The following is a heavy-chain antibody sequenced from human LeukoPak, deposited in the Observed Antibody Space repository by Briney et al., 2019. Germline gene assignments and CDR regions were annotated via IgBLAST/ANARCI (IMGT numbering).Heavy chain of an antibody. D-gene: IGHD6-6*01. CDR1: GGSISSYY. CDR3: ARGQREYSSSSRYFDY. CDR2: IYYSGST. J-gene: IGHJ4*02. Sequence: SGTLSLTCTVSGGSISSYYWSWIRQPPGKGLEWIGYIYYSGSTNYNPSLKSRVTISVDTSKNQFSLKLSSVTAADTAVYYCARGQREYSSSSRYFDYWGQGTLVTVSS. V-gene: IGHV4-59*01.